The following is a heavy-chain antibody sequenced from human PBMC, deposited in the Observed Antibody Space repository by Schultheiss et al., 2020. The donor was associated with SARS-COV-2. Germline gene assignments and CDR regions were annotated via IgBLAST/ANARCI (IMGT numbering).Heavy chain of an antibody. J-gene: IGHJ4*02. CDR3: ARAANLVLRFLEWLQPVDY. Sequence: ASVKVSCKASGYTFTSYGISWVRQAPGQGLEWMGWISAYNGNTNYAQKLQGRVTMTTDTSTSTAYMELRSLRSDDTAVYYCARAANLVLRFLEWLQPVDYWGQGTLVTVSS. CDR2: ISAYNGNT. V-gene: IGHV1-18*04. D-gene: IGHD3-3*01. CDR1: GYTFTSYG.